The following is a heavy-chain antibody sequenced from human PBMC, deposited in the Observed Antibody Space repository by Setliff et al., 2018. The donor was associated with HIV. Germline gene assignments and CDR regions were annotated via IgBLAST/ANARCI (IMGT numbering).Heavy chain of an antibody. J-gene: IGHJ5*02. CDR1: GGTFSSYA. Sequence: SVKVSCKASGGTFSSYAISWVRQAPGQGLEWMGGIIPIFGTADYAQKFQGRVTITADESTSTAYMELSSLRSEDTAVYYCARHIAGYSAYDLGWFDPWGQGTLVTVSS. CDR2: IIPIFGTA. CDR3: ARHIAGYSAYDLGWFDP. V-gene: IGHV1-69*13. D-gene: IGHD5-12*01.